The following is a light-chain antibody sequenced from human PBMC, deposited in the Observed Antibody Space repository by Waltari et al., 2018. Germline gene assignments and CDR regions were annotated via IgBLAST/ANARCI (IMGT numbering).Light chain of an antibody. CDR2: DAS. Sequence: ELVLTQSPGTLSLSPGERATLSCRASQSVSKYLAWYQQRPGQAPRLLIYDASIRATGIPDRFSGSGSGTYFSLTISRLEPEDFAVYYCQKYVNLPATFGQGTKVEI. CDR1: QSVSKY. CDR3: QKYVNLPAT. V-gene: IGKV3-20*01. J-gene: IGKJ1*01.